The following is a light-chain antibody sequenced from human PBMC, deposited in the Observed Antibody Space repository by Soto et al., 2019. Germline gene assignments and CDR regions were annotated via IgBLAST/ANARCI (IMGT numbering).Light chain of an antibody. V-gene: IGKV1-12*01. J-gene: IGKJ5*01. Sequence: DIQMTQSPSSVSASVGDRVTITCRASQGISSWLAWYQKKPGKAPNLLIYAASSLQSGVPSRFSGSESGTDFTITISSLQPEDCAIYFCQQANSFPITFGQGTRLEIK. CDR3: QQANSFPIT. CDR1: QGISSW. CDR2: AAS.